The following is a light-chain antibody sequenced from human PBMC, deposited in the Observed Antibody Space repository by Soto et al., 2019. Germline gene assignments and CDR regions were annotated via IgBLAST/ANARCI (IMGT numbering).Light chain of an antibody. CDR3: QQSYSCPLT. J-gene: IGKJ3*01. CDR1: QSISSY. V-gene: IGKV1-39*01. CDR2: AAS. Sequence: DIQMTQSPSSLSASVGDTVTITCRASQSISSYLNWYQQKPGKAPNLLIYAASSLQSGVPSRFSGSGSGTDFTLTISSLHPEDFATYFCQQSYSCPLTFGPGTKVDIK.